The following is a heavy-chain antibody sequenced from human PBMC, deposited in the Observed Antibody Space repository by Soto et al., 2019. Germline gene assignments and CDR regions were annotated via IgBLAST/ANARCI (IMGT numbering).Heavy chain of an antibody. D-gene: IGHD3-22*01. CDR1: AGTFSSYA. Sequence: QVQLVQSGAEVKKPGSSVKVSCKASAGTFSSYAISWVRQAPGQGLEWMGGIIPIFGTANYAQKFQGRVTITADESTSTAYMELSSLRSEDTAVYYCARHYYYDSSGYYSYLFDYWGQGTLVTVSS. CDR2: IIPIFGTA. V-gene: IGHV1-69*01. J-gene: IGHJ4*02. CDR3: ARHYYYDSSGYYSYLFDY.